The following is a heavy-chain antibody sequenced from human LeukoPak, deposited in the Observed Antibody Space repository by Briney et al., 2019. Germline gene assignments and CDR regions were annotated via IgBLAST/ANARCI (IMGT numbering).Heavy chain of an antibody. Sequence: GGSLRLSCAASGFTFSSYWMSWVRQAPGKGLEWVSAISGGGGSTYYADSVKGRFTISRDNSRNTLYLQMNSLRAEDTAVYYCAKDRGIVVVPPYYFDYWGQGTLVTVSS. CDR1: GFTFSSYW. CDR2: ISGGGGST. D-gene: IGHD3-22*01. CDR3: AKDRGIVVVPPYYFDY. J-gene: IGHJ4*02. V-gene: IGHV3-23*01.